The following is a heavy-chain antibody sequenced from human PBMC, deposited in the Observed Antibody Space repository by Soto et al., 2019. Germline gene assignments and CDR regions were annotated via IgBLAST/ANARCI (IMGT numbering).Heavy chain of an antibody. J-gene: IGHJ6*02. CDR2: INHSGST. Sequence: SETLSLTCAVYGGSFSGYYWSWIRQPPGKGLVWIGEINHSGSTNYNPSLKSRVTISVDTFKNQFSLKLSSVTAADTAVYYCAREKGGRYCSSTSCNYYYGMDVWGQGTTVT. CDR3: AREKGGRYCSSTSCNYYYGMDV. V-gene: IGHV4-34*01. CDR1: GGSFSGYY. D-gene: IGHD2-2*01.